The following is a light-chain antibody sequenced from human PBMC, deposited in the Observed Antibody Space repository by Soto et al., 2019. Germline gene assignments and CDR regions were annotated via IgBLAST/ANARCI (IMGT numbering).Light chain of an antibody. CDR1: QSIANW. CDR2: GTS. Sequence: DVPMTQSPSSLSASVGDRVSITCRPSQSIANWVAWYQQKPGKAPKSLIYGTSTLQTGVPSRFSGSGSGTHFTLTINNLQPEDFATYYCQQYNNFPPTFGGGTKVEIK. CDR3: QQYNNFPPT. V-gene: IGKV1D-16*01. J-gene: IGKJ4*01.